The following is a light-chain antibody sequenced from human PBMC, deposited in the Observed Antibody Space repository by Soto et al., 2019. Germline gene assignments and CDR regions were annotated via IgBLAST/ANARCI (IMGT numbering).Light chain of an antibody. CDR1: SSNIGAGYD. CDR2: GNS. V-gene: IGLV1-40*01. CDR3: PSYDSSLSGWV. J-gene: IGLJ3*02. Sequence: QSVLTQPPSVSGAPGQRVTISCTGSSSNIGAGYDVHWYQQLPGTAPKLLIYGNSNRPSGVPDRFSGSKSGTSASLAITGLLAEDEADYDCPSYDSSLSGWVFGGGTKLTVL.